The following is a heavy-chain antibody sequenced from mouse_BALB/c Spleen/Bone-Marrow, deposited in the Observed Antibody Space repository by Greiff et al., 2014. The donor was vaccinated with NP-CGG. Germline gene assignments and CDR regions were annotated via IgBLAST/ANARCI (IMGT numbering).Heavy chain of an antibody. CDR3: ARARHYDF. CDR1: GYTFTDYT. J-gene: IGHJ2*01. V-gene: IGHV1-18*01. CDR2: VNPNSGGT. Sequence: EVQLHQSGPELVKPGASVKISCKTSGYTFTDYTLHWVKQSHGKSLEWIGGVNPNSGGTSYNQKFKGKATLNLDKSSTTAYMELRSLTSDDSAVYCCARARHYDFWGQGTTLTVSS.